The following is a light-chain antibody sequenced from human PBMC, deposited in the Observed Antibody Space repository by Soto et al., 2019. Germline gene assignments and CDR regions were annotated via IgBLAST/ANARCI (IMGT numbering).Light chain of an antibody. J-gene: IGKJ5*01. CDR1: QTVGSY. Sequence: EIVLTQSPATLSLSPGERATLSCRASQTVGSYLAWYQQKPGQAPRLLMYEASNRATGIPARFSGGGSGTDFTLTISSLEPEDFAVYYCQQRSDWPWTFGQGTRLEIK. CDR2: EAS. CDR3: QQRSDWPWT. V-gene: IGKV3-11*01.